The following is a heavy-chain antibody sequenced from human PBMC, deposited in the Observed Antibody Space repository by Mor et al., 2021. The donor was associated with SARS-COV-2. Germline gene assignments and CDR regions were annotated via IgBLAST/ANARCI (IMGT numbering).Heavy chain of an antibody. V-gene: IGHV3-23*01. CDR3: ATYPLGDSVPRGFDY. Sequence: VGGAVLSGGGDVRYYADSVKGRFTISRDNPKNTLYLQMNSLRAEDTAVYYCATYPLGDSVPRGFDYWGQGTLVTV. D-gene: IGHD2-8*01. CDR2: LSGGGDVR. J-gene: IGHJ4*02.